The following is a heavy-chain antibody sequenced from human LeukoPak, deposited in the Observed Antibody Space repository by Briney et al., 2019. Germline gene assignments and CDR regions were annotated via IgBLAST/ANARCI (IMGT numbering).Heavy chain of an antibody. D-gene: IGHD6-19*01. J-gene: IGHJ4*02. CDR1: GYTFTGYY. V-gene: IGHV1-69*13. Sequence: GASVKVSCKASGYTFTGYYMHWVRQAPGQGLEWMGWIIPIFGTANYAQKFQGRVTITADESTSTAYMELSSLRSEDTAVYYCARGGWDTFFDYWGQGTLVTVSS. CDR3: ARGGWDTFFDY. CDR2: IIPIFGTA.